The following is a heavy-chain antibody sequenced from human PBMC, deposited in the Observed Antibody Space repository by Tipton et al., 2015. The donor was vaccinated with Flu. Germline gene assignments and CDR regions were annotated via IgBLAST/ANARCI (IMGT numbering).Heavy chain of an antibody. CDR3: ASPNYFDGSGYYLPFEN. V-gene: IGHV4-39*01. D-gene: IGHD3-22*01. CDR2: IYYSGNT. J-gene: IGHJ4*02. Sequence: LRLSCSVSGASVNTFANYWGWIRQPPGKGLEWIGNIYYSGNTYYNPSFVSRVTISIDTSKNQISLNLRSVTAADTAIYYCASPNYFDGSGYYLPFENWGLGTLVTVSS. CDR1: GASVNTFANY.